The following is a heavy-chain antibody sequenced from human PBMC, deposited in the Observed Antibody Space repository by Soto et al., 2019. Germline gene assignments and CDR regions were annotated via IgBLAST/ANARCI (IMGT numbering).Heavy chain of an antibody. Sequence: GASVKVSCKASGGTFSSYAISWVRQAPGQGLEWMGGIIPIFGTANYAQKFQGRVTITADESTSTAYMELSSLRSEDTAVYYCASKRADWFDPWGQGTLVTVSS. V-gene: IGHV1-69*13. CDR1: GGTFSSYA. J-gene: IGHJ5*02. CDR2: IIPIFGTA. CDR3: ASKRADWFDP.